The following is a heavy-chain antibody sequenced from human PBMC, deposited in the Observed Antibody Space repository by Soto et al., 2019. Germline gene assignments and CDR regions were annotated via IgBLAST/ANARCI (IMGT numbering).Heavy chain of an antibody. V-gene: IGHV3-30-3*01. CDR1: GFTFSSFS. D-gene: IGHD6-13*01. Sequence: GGSLRLSCAASGFTFSSFSMHWVRQAPGKGLEWVALISYDGSNKYYADSVKGRFTISRDTSKNTLYLQMNSLRAEDTAVYYCARDIAAAGTCFDYWGQGTLVTVSS. CDR3: ARDIAAAGTCFDY. J-gene: IGHJ4*02. CDR2: ISYDGSNK.